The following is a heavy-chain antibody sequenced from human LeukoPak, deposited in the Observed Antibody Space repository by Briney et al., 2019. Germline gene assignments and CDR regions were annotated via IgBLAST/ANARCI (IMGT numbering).Heavy chain of an antibody. CDR3: VRGVVVVAAIDY. J-gene: IGHJ4*02. Sequence: ASVKVSCKASGYTFTGYYMHWVRQAPGQGLEWMGWINPNSGGTNYAQKFQGRVTMTRDTSISTAYMELSRLRSDDTAVYYCVRGVVVVAAIDYWGQGTLVTVSS. D-gene: IGHD2-15*01. CDR2: INPNSGGT. V-gene: IGHV1-2*02. CDR1: GYTFTGYY.